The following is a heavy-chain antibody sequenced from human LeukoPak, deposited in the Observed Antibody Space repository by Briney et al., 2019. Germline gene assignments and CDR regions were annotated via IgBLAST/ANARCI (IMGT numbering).Heavy chain of an antibody. CDR1: GYTFTGYY. D-gene: IGHD1-20*01. J-gene: IGHJ6*02. Sequence: ASVKVSCKASGYTFTGYYMHWVRQAPGQGLEWMGWINPNSGGTNYAQKFQGWVTMTRDTSISTAYMELSRLRSDDTAVYYCARDRYNWYCYYGMDVWGQGTTVTVSS. CDR2: INPNSGGT. V-gene: IGHV1-2*04. CDR3: ARDRYNWYCYYGMDV.